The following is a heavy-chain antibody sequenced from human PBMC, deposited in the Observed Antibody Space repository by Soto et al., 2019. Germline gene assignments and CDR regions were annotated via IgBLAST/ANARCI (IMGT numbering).Heavy chain of an antibody. CDR2: IFSNDEK. D-gene: IGHD3-3*01. CDR1: GFSLSNARMG. Sequence: QVTLKESGPVLVKPTETLTLTCTVSGFSLSNARMGVSWIRQPPGKALEWLAHIFSNDEKSYSTSLKSRLTIFKDISKSQVVLTMTIMDPVDTRPCSRARIQAPWQPDFFHIWGQGTMVTVSS. CDR3: ARIQAPWQPDFFHI. J-gene: IGHJ3*02. V-gene: IGHV2-26*01.